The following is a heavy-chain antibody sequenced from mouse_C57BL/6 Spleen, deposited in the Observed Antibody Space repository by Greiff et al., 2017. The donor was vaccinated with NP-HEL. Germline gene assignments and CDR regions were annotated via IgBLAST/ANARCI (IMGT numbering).Heavy chain of an antibody. V-gene: IGHV1-82*01. CDR2: IYPGDGDT. CDR1: GYAFSSSW. J-gene: IGHJ3*01. Sequence: QVQLQQSGPELVKPGASVKISCKASGYAFSSSWMNWVKQRPGKGLEWIGRIYPGDGDTNYNGKFKGKATLTADKSSSTAYMQLSSLTSEDSAVYFCARWGAQVFAYWGQGTLVTVSA. CDR3: ARWGAQVFAY. D-gene: IGHD3-2*02.